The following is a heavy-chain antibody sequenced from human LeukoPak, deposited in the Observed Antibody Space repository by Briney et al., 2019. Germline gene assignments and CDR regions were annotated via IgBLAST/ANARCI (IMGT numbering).Heavy chain of an antibody. D-gene: IGHD6-6*01. CDR3: ARDRIAARPYYFDY. CDR2: IKHDGSEK. CDR1: GFTFSSYW. J-gene: IGHJ4*02. Sequence: GGSLRLSCAASGFTFSSYWMSWVRQAPGKGLEWVANIKHDGSEKYYVDSVKGRFTISRDNAKNSLYLQMNSLRAEDTAVYYCARDRIAARPYYFDYWGQGTLVTVSS. V-gene: IGHV3-7*01.